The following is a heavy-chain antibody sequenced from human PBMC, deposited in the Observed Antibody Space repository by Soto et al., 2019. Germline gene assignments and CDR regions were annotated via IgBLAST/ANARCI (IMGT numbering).Heavy chain of an antibody. CDR2: IIPILGIA. CDR3: ATAASYLVFDI. CDR1: GGTFSSYT. D-gene: IGHD1-26*01. Sequence: ASVKVSCKASGGTFSSYTISWVRQAPGQGLEWMGRIIPILGIANYAQKFQGRVTITADKSTSTAYMELSSLRSEDTAVYYCATAASYLVFDIWGQGTMVTVSS. J-gene: IGHJ3*02. V-gene: IGHV1-69*02.